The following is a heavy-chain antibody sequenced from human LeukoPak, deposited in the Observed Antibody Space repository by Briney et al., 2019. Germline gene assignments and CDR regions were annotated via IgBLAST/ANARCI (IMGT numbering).Heavy chain of an antibody. CDR2: ISGTSGRT. D-gene: IGHD3-16*01. CDR3: TRRLDD. V-gene: IGHV3-23*01. Sequence: GGSLRLSCAASAFTFSNYAMDWVRQAPGKGLEWVSAISGTSGRTYYADSVKGRFTISRDSSKNTLYLQMNSLRAEDTAVYYCTRRLDDWGQGTLVTVSS. J-gene: IGHJ4*02. CDR1: AFTFSNYA.